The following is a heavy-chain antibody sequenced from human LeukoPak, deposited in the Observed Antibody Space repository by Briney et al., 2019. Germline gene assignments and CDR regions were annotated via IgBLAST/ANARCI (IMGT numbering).Heavy chain of an antibody. CDR3: ARRRLYDY. CDR1: GGSFSGYY. V-gene: IGHV4-34*01. J-gene: IGHJ4*02. D-gene: IGHD4/OR15-4a*01. CDR2: INHSGST. Sequence: SETLSLTCAVYGGSFSGYYWSWIRQPPGKGLEWIGEINHSGSTNYNPSLKSRVTISVDTSKNQFSLKLSSVTAADTAVYYCARRRLYDYWGQGTLVTVSS.